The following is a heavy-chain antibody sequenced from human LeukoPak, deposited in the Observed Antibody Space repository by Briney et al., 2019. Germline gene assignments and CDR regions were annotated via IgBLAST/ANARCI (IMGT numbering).Heavy chain of an antibody. V-gene: IGHV3-23*01. J-gene: IGHJ4*02. CDR2: IIGTGSYT. CDR3: ARDGTHSLWFGELLSNFDY. Sequence: GGSLRLSCEASGFTFINYAMTWVRQAPGKGLDWVSAIIGTGSYTHYADSVKGRFTISRDNSKNTLYLQMSSLRAEDTAVYYCARDGTHSLWFGELLSNFDYWGQGTLVTVSS. D-gene: IGHD3-10*01. CDR1: GFTFINYA.